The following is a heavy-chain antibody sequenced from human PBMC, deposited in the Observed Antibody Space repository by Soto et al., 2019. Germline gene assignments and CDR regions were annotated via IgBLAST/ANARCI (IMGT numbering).Heavy chain of an antibody. V-gene: IGHV3-7*03. CDR3: LTTTSAVGI. CDR1: GFTFSDFC. J-gene: IGHJ3*02. CDR2: IKQDGSEK. D-gene: IGHD4-17*01. Sequence: EVQLVESGGGLLQPGGSLRLSCAGSGFTFSDFCMNWVRQAPGKGLEWVAYIKQDGSEKHYVDSVKGRFTISRDNAKKSLYLQLISIRAEDTAVYYCLTTTSAVGIWGQGTMVTLSS.